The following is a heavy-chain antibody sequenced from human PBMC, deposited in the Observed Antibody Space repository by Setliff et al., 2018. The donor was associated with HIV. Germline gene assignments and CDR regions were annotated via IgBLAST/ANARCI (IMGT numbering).Heavy chain of an antibody. CDR1: GYSISSGYY. J-gene: IGHJ4*02. CDR2: IYHSGST. V-gene: IGHV4-38-2*02. D-gene: IGHD3-22*01. CDR3: ARDFDYYDSSGPTLCYFDY. Sequence: PSETLSLTCAVSGYSISSGYYWGWIRQPPGKGLEWIGSIYHSGSTYYNPSIKSRVTISVDTSKNQFSLKLSAVTAADTAVYYCARDFDYYDSSGPTLCYFDYWGQGTLVTVSS.